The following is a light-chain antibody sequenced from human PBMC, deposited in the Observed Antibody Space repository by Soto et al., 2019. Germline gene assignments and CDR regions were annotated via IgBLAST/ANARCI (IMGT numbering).Light chain of an antibody. CDR1: QSVSSS. Sequence: EIVMTQSPATLSVSPGERATLSCTASQSVSSSLAWYQQKPGQAPRLLIYGASTRATGIPARFSGSGSETDFTLTISSLQSEDFAVYYCQQYNNCWTFGQGTKVDIK. J-gene: IGKJ1*01. V-gene: IGKV3-15*01. CDR3: QQYNNCWT. CDR2: GAS.